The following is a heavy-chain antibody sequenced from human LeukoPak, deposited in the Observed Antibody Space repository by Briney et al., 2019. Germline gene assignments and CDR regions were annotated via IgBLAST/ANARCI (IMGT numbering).Heavy chain of an antibody. Sequence: GGSLRLSCVASGFTFSSYEMNWVRQAPGKGLEWVSYISSSGSTIYYADSVKGRFTISRDNAKNSLYLQMNSLRAEDTAVYYCARDGYYGSGSYYNGVFDYWGQGTLVTVSS. V-gene: IGHV3-48*03. CDR1: GFTFSSYE. CDR3: ARDGYYGSGSYYNGVFDY. CDR2: ISSSGSTI. D-gene: IGHD3-10*01. J-gene: IGHJ4*02.